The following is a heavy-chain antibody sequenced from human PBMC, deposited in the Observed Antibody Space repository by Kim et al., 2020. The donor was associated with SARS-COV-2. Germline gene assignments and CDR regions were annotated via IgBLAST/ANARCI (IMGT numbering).Heavy chain of an antibody. Sequence: GGSLRLSCAASGFTIGARVMHWVRQAPGKGLECVSTISWNGDTTAYADSVRGRFTVSRDNTKNSLFVQMDSLRVEDTAIYYCAKDDGAGSIDYWGQGALVTVSS. CDR1: GFTIGARV. V-gene: IGHV3-9*01. J-gene: IGHJ4*02. CDR3: AKDDGAGSIDY. CDR2: ISWNGDTT. D-gene: IGHD3-10*01.